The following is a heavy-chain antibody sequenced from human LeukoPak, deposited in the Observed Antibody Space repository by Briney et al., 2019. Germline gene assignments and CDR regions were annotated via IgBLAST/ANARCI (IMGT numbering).Heavy chain of an antibody. CDR2: VTYDGSTT. CDR3: ARASHGWSIDY. Sequence: PGGSLRLSCAASGFTFTNYWIHGVRQVPGKGLVWVSYVTYDGSTTIYADSVKGRFTISRDNAQNTVYLQMNSLRADDTAIYYCARASHGWSIDYWGQGTLVSVSS. D-gene: IGHD6-19*01. J-gene: IGHJ4*02. V-gene: IGHV3-74*01. CDR1: GFTFTNYW.